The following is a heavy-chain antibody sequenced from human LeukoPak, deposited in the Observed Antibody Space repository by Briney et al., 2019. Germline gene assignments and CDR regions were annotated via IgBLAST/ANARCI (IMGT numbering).Heavy chain of an antibody. CDR3: ARGHRAYGMDV. D-gene: IGHD4/OR15-4a*01. Sequence: ASVKVSCEASGYTFTSYDINWVRQATGQGLEWMRWVNPNSGNTGYAQKFQGRVTMTRNTSISTAYMELSSLRSEDTAVYYCARGHRAYGMDVWGQGTTVTVSS. J-gene: IGHJ6*02. CDR2: VNPNSGNT. V-gene: IGHV1-8*01. CDR1: GYTFTSYD.